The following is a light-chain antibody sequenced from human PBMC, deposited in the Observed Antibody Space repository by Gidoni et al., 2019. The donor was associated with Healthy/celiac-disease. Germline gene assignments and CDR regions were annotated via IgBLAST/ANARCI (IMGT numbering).Light chain of an antibody. V-gene: IGKV2-28*01. CDR3: MQAPGT. CDR2: LGS. Sequence: DIVMTQSPLSLPVTPGEPASISCRSSQSLLHSNGYNYLDWYLQKPGQSPQLLIYLGSNRASGVPDRFSGSGSGTDFTLKISRVEAEDVGVYYCMQAPGTFGQGTKVEIK. J-gene: IGKJ1*01. CDR1: QSLLHSNGYNY.